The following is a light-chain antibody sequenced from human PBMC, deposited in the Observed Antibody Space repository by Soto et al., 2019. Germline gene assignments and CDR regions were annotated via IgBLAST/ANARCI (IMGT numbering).Light chain of an antibody. CDR2: KAS. Sequence: DIQMTQSPSTLSASVGDRVTITCRASQSISSWLAWYQQKPGKAPNLLIYKASSLESGVPSRFGGSGSGTEFPLTISSLQPDDFATYYCQQYNSYPLTFGGGTKVEIK. CDR3: QQYNSYPLT. J-gene: IGKJ4*01. V-gene: IGKV1-5*03. CDR1: QSISSW.